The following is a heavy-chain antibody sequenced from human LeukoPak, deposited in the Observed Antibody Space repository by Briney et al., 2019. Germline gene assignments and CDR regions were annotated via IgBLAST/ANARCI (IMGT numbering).Heavy chain of an antibody. CDR2: IYYSGST. D-gene: IGHD3-3*01. J-gene: IGHJ4*02. Sequence: PSETLSLTCTVSGGSISSSSYYWGWIRQPPGKGLEWIGSIYYSGSTYYNPSLKSRVTISVDTSKNQFSLKLSSVTAADTAVYYCARDDPNFTIFGVVDDDSYFDYWGQGTLVTVSS. CDR1: GGSISSSSYY. V-gene: IGHV4-39*02. CDR3: ARDDPNFTIFGVVDDDSYFDY.